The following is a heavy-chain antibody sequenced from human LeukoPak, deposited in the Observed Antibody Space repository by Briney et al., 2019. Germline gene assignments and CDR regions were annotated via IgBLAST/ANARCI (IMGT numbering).Heavy chain of an antibody. V-gene: IGHV3-9*01. CDR2: ISWNSGSI. J-gene: IGHJ4*02. CDR3: AKDSNYDSSGYQDY. CDR1: GFTFDDYA. D-gene: IGHD3-22*01. Sequence: GRSLRLSCAASGFTFDDYAMHWVRQAPGKGLEWVSGISWNSGSIGYADSVKGRFTISRDNAKNSLYLQMNSLRAEDTALYYCAKDSNYDSSGYQDYWGQGTLVTVSS.